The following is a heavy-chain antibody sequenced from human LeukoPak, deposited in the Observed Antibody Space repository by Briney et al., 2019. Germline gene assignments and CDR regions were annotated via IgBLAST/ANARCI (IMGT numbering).Heavy chain of an antibody. CDR1: GFTFSSYG. V-gene: IGHV3-30*02. D-gene: IGHD3-10*01. CDR3: AKDTRMVAGEFDP. Sequence: GGSLRLSCAASGFTFSSYGMHWVRQAPGKGLEWVAFIRYDGSNKYYADSVKGRFTISRDNSKNTLYLQMNSLRAEDTAVYYCAKDTRMVAGEFDPWGQGTLVTVSS. J-gene: IGHJ5*02. CDR2: IRYDGSNK.